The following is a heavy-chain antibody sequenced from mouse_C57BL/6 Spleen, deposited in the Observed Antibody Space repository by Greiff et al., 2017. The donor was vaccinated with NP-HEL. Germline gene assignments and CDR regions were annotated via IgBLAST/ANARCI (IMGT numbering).Heavy chain of an antibody. J-gene: IGHJ4*01. Sequence: EVQLVESGGGLVKPGGSLKLSCAASGFTFSSYAMSWVRQTPEKRLEWVATISDGGSYTYYPDNVQGRFTISRDNAKNNLYLQMSHLKTEDTAMYYCARDEDYDEDYAMDYWGQGTSVTVSS. CDR3: ARDEDYDEDYAMDY. CDR2: ISDGGSYT. D-gene: IGHD2-4*01. CDR1: GFTFSSYA. V-gene: IGHV5-4*01.